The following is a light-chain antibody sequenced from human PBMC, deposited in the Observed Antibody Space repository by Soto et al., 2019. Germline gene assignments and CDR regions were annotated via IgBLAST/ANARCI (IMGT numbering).Light chain of an antibody. CDR1: QSGSSN. CDR2: GAS. Sequence: EVVMTQSPATLAVSPGERAALACRASQSGSSNFACYQQKPGQAPRLLIYGASSRATGTPARFSGSGSGTEFTLTISSLQSEDFAVYYCQQYNNWPYTFGLGTKLE. J-gene: IGKJ2*01. CDR3: QQYNNWPYT. V-gene: IGKV3-15*01.